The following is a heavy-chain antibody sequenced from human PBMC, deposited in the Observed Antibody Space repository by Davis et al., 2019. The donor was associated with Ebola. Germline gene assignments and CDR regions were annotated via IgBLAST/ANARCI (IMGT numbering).Heavy chain of an antibody. CDR2: IRSKANSYAT. D-gene: IGHD1-26*01. J-gene: IGHJ3*02. V-gene: IGHV3-73*01. Sequence: GSLRLSCAASGFTFSDSALHWVRQASGKGLEWVGYIRSKANSYATSYAASVQGRFTISRDDSKNTAFLQMDSLKTEDTAVYYCTSTKLVGANTPAFDIWGQGTMVTVSS. CDR1: GFTFSDSA. CDR3: TSTKLVGANTPAFDI.